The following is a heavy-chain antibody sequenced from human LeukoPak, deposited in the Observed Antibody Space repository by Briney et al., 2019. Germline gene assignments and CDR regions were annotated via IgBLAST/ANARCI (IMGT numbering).Heavy chain of an antibody. J-gene: IGHJ4*02. CDR2: ISAYNGNT. Sequence: ASVKVSCKASGYTFTSYGISWVRQAPGQGLEWMGWISAYNGNTNYAQKLQGRVTMTTDTSTSTAYMELRSLRSDDTAVYYCARGPERGAAAGSGFDYWGQGTLVTVSS. CDR3: ARGPERGAAAGSGFDY. V-gene: IGHV1-18*01. CDR1: GYTFTSYG. D-gene: IGHD6-13*01.